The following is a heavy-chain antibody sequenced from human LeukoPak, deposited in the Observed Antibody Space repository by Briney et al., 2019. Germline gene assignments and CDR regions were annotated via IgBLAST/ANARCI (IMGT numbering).Heavy chain of an antibody. Sequence: SETLSLTCTVSGGSISSYYWSWIRQPPGKGLEWIGYIYYSGSTNYNPSLKSRVTISVDTSRNQFSLKLSSVTAADTAVYYCARGTYYYDSSGYQTLDYWGQGTLVTVSS. J-gene: IGHJ4*02. CDR2: IYYSGST. D-gene: IGHD3-22*01. CDR1: GGSISSYY. V-gene: IGHV4-59*01. CDR3: ARGTYYYDSSGYQTLDY.